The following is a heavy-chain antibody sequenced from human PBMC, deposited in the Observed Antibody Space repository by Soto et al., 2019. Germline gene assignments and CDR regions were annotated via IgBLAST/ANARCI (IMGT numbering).Heavy chain of an antibody. Sequence: GESLKISCKGSGYSFTSYWIGWVRQMPGKGLEWMGIIYPGDSDTRYSPSFQGQVTISADKSISTAYLQWSSLKASDTAMYYCARLVGLGYCSGGSCYPYYFDYWGQGTLVTVSS. J-gene: IGHJ4*02. CDR1: GYSFTSYW. CDR3: ARLVGLGYCSGGSCYPYYFDY. V-gene: IGHV5-51*01. CDR2: IYPGDSDT. D-gene: IGHD2-15*01.